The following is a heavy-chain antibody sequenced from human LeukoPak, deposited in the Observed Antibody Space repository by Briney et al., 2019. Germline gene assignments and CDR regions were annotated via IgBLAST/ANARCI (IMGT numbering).Heavy chain of an antibody. Sequence: GGYLRFSCAASGFTFDEYAMHWVRQAPGKGIACVSGSSWNIGSIGYVDSVKGRFAIARANAKSSLYLQLNSLRAEYTAVYYCAKAQFRYDSSGDGVDYWGQGTLVTVSS. CDR1: GFTFDEYA. CDR2: SSWNIGSI. V-gene: IGHV3-9*01. D-gene: IGHD3-22*01. CDR3: AKAQFRYDSSGDGVDY. J-gene: IGHJ4*02.